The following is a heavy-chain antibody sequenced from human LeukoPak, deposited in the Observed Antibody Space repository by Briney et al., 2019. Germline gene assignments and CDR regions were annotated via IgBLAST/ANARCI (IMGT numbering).Heavy chain of an antibody. CDR2: VWYDGTNK. J-gene: IGHJ4*02. V-gene: IGHV3-33*01. CDR1: GFTFSSYG. CDR3: ARDPGVRWLVGFDY. Sequence: PGRSLRLSCAASGFTFSSYGMPWVRQAPGKGLEWMADVWYDGTNKYYADSVKGRFTISRDNSKNTLYLQMNSLRAEDTAVYYCARDPGVRWLVGFDYWGQGTLVTVSS. D-gene: IGHD6-19*01.